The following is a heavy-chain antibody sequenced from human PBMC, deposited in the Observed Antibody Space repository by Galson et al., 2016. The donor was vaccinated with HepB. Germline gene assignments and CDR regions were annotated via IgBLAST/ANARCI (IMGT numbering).Heavy chain of an antibody. CDR3: ATGFYGDYYYGMDV. V-gene: IGHV1-2*06. D-gene: IGHD4-17*01. Sequence: SVKVSCKASGYTFTGYYIHWVRQAPGQGLEWMGRFNPNSGGTNYARKFEDRVSLSGDTAFSTAYMELSRLRSDDTAVDYCATGFYGDYYYGMDVWGQGTTVTVSS. CDR2: FNPNSGGT. CDR1: GYTFTGYY. J-gene: IGHJ6*02.